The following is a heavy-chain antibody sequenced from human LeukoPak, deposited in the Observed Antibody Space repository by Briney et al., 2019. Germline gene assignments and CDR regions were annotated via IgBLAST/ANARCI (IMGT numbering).Heavy chain of an antibody. CDR2: IYPSGHT. Sequence: PSETLSLTCSVSGGSVARSNYIWDWLRQPPVKGLEWIGNIYPSGHTHYNPSLRSRVTMSLDTSKNQFSLKLSSVTAADTAVYYCARENSNSWYLDYWGQGTLVTVSS. D-gene: IGHD6-13*01. CDR1: GGSVARSNYI. CDR3: ARENSNSWYLDY. J-gene: IGHJ4*02. V-gene: IGHV4-39*07.